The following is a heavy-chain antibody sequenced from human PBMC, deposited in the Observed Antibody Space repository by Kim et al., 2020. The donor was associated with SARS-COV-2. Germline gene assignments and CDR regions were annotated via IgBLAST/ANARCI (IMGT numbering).Heavy chain of an antibody. D-gene: IGHD3-10*01. Sequence: SLTCTVSGGSISSYYWSWIRQPAGKGLEWIGRIYTSGSTNYNPSLKSRVTMSVDTSKNQFSLKLSSVTAADTAVYYCARESLITMVRGGIYYYYGMDVWGQGTTVTVSS. CDR1: GGSISSYY. V-gene: IGHV4-4*07. J-gene: IGHJ6*02. CDR2: IYTSGST. CDR3: ARESLITMVRGGIYYYYGMDV.